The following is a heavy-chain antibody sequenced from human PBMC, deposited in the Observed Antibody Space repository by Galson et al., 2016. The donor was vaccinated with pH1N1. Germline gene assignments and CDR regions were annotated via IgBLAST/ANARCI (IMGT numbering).Heavy chain of an antibody. CDR3: AKAPYGDYVKWFDP. D-gene: IGHD4-17*01. Sequence: TLSLTCTVSGGSISSGSYYWSWIRQPAGKGLEWIGYIYTSGSTNYNPSLKSRVTISVDTSKTQFYLNLSSVTAADTAVYYCAKAPYGDYVKWFDPWGQGTLVTVSS. V-gene: IGHV4-61*09. J-gene: IGHJ5*02. CDR1: GGSISSGSYY. CDR2: IYTSGST.